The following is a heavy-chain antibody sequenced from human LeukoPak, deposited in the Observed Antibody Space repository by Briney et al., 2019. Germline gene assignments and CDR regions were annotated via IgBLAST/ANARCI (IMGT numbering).Heavy chain of an antibody. J-gene: IGHJ4*02. CDR2: IYHTGST. Sequence: SETLSLTCIVSGYSISGPYYWGWIRQTPGKGLEWIGTIYHTGSTYYGPTLKSRVSISVDTSKNQFSLKLTSVTAADTAIYYCATLAYDNSGSYYFDSWGQGTQVTVSS. D-gene: IGHD3-10*01. V-gene: IGHV4-38-2*02. CDR1: GYSISGPYY. CDR3: ATLAYDNSGSYYFDS.